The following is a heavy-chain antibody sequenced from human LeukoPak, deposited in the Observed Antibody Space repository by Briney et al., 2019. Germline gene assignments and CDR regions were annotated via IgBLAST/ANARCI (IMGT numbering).Heavy chain of an antibody. CDR1: GFTFSSYA. V-gene: IGHV3-23*01. D-gene: IGHD4-17*01. J-gene: IGHJ4*02. CDR2: ISGSGGST. Sequence: GGSLRLSCAASGFTFSSYAMSWVRQAPGKGLEWVSAISGSGGSTYYADSVKGRFTISRDNSKNTLYLQMNSPRAEDTAVYYCAKDPNDYGDYVRDYWGQGTLVTVSS. CDR3: AKDPNDYGDYVRDY.